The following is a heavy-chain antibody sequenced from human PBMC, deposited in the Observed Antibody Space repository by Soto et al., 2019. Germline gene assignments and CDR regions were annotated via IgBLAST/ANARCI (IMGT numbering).Heavy chain of an antibody. D-gene: IGHD5-12*01. Sequence: EVQLVESGGGLVKPGGSLRLSCAASGFTFSSYSMNWVRQAPGKGLEWVSSISSSSSYIYYADSVKGRFTISRDNAKNSLYLQMNSLSAEDTAVYYCASYGSGYDWSWFDPWGQGTLVTVSS. V-gene: IGHV3-21*01. CDR2: ISSSSSYI. J-gene: IGHJ5*02. CDR1: GFTFSSYS. CDR3: ASYGSGYDWSWFDP.